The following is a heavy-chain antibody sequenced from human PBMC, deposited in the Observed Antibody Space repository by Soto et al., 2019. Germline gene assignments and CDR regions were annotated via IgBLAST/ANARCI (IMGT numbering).Heavy chain of an antibody. D-gene: IGHD3-3*01. CDR2: IWYDGSNK. CDR3: AKVFVSEWLLFYGMDV. V-gene: IGHV3-33*06. Sequence: QVQLVESGGGVVQPGRSLRLSCAASGFTFSSYGMHWVRQAPGKGLEWVAVIWYDGSNKYYADSVKGRFTISRDNSKNTLYLQMNSLRAEDTAVYYCAKVFVSEWLLFYGMDVWGQGTTVTVSS. J-gene: IGHJ6*02. CDR1: GFTFSSYG.